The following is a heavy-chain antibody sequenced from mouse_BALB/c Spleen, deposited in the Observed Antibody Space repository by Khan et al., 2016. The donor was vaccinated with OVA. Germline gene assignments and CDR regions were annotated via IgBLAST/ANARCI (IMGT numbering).Heavy chain of an antibody. J-gene: IGHJ3*01. Sequence: VQLKESGPELVEPGASVKMSCKASGYTFTNYVIHWVKQKPGQGLEWIGYINPDNAGTRYNEKFKGKATLTSDISSTSAYMELLSLTSEDSAVYHWARKASSWHFSCPYWGQGTLVTVSA. V-gene: IGHV1S136*01. CDR1: GYTFTNYV. D-gene: IGHD1-1*01. CDR3: ARKASSWHFSCPY. CDR2: INPDNAGT.